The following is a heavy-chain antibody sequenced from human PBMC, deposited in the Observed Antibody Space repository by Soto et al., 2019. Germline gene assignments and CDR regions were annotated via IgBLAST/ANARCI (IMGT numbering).Heavy chain of an antibody. Sequence: QVQLVQSGTEVKQPGASVKVSCKASGYTFTTYGINWVRQAPGQGLEWMGWISAYNGNTNYAQNFQGRVTMTTDTPTRTANRGLRGLRSGDTAVYFCAREETIAPPAGGWGGQETLFTVSS. D-gene: IGHD6-19*01. CDR1: GYTFTTYG. CDR3: AREETIAPPAGGW. V-gene: IGHV1-18*01. J-gene: IGHJ4*02. CDR2: ISAYNGNT.